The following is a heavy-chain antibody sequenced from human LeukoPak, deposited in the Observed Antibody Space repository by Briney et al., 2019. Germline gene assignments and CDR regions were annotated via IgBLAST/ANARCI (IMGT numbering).Heavy chain of an antibody. CDR3: AKDPPPGITMIPPRLLLDAEYFQH. CDR1: GYTFTSYA. CDR2: INAGNGNT. Sequence: ASVKVSCKASGYTFTSYAMHWVRQAPGQRLEWMGWINAGNGNTKYSQEFQGRVTITRDTSASTAYMELSSLRAEDTAVYYCAKDPPPGITMIPPRLLLDAEYFQHWGQGTLVTVSS. V-gene: IGHV1-3*03. J-gene: IGHJ1*01. D-gene: IGHD3-22*01.